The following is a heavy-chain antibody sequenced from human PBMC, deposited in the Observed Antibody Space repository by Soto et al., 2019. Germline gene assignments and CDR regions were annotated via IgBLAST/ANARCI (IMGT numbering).Heavy chain of an antibody. D-gene: IGHD1-26*01. V-gene: IGHV3-53*01. CDR1: GFTVSSNY. CDR2: IYSGGST. J-gene: IGHJ6*02. CDR3: AGDNSGSTRGYYYYYGMDV. Sequence: PGGSLRLSCAASGFTVSSNYMSWVRQAPGKGLEWVSVIYSGGSTYYADSVKGRFTISRDNSKNTLYLQMNSLRAEDTAVYYCAGDNSGSTRGYYYYYGMDVWGQGTTVTVSS.